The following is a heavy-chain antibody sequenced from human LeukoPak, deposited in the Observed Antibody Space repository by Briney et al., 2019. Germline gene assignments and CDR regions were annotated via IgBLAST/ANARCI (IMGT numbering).Heavy chain of an antibody. CDR2: VHYTGST. J-gene: IGHJ4*02. V-gene: IGHV4-39*01. D-gene: IGHD1-26*01. CDR1: GVSISNNYYY. Sequence: PSETLSLTCTVSGVSISNNYYYWAWIRLPPGKGLEMVGYVHYTGSTFYNSSLKSRVTISADTSQNQFSLSLTSVTAADTAVYYCATLGLLRGAGFNLATHFDFWGQGTLATVSS. CDR3: ATLGLLRGAGFNLATHFDF.